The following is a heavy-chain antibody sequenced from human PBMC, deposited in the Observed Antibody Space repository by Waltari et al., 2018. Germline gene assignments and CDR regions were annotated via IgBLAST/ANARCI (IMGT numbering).Heavy chain of an antibody. J-gene: IGHJ4*02. Sequence: DVQLVESGGGLVKPGGSLRLSCAASGFSFSSSDMNCVRQAPGRGLEWVSCIRGSGRSYIVYTDSGNGRFTISRDNAKNSLFLQMNSLRAEDTAVYYCTRDLYGSGGDYFDPWGQGTLVTVSS. CDR1: GFSFSSSD. CDR3: TRDLYGSGGDYFDP. CDR2: IRGSGRSYI. V-gene: IGHV3-21*01. D-gene: IGHD6-19*01.